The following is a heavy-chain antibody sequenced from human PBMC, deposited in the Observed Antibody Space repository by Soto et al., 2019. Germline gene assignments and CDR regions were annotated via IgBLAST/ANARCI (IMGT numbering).Heavy chain of an antibody. Sequence: QVQLQESGPGLVKPSETLSLTCTVSGGSISSYYSSWIRQPAGKGLEWIGRIYTSGSTNYNPSLKSRVTMSVDTSKNQFSLKLSSVTAADTAVYYCASGGDSSGYYYGWGFDPWGQGTLVTVSS. CDR2: IYTSGST. J-gene: IGHJ5*02. CDR1: GGSISSYY. V-gene: IGHV4-4*07. CDR3: ASGGDSSGYYYGWGFDP. D-gene: IGHD3-22*01.